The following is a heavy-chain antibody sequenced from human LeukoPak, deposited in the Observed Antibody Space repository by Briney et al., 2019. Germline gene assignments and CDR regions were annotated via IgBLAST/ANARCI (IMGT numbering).Heavy chain of an antibody. CDR2: INPSGGST. D-gene: IGHD2-15*01. Sequence: ASVKVSCKASGYTFTSYYMHWVRQAPGQGLEWMGIINPSGGSTSYAQKFQGRVTMTRDTSTSTVYMELSSLRSEDTAVYYCARDYPGYCSGGSCYSWDYWGQGTLVTVCS. V-gene: IGHV1-46*01. J-gene: IGHJ4*02. CDR1: GYTFTSYY. CDR3: ARDYPGYCSGGSCYSWDY.